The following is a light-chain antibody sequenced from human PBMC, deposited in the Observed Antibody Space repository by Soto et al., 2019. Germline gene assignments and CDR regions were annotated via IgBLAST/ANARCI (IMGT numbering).Light chain of an antibody. Sequence: DIQMTQSPSSLSASVGDRVTITCRASQGISNYLAWYQQKGGKAPKLLIYAASTLQSGVPPRFSGSGSGTDFALTISTLQPEDVATYYCQNYNSAPWPFGQGTKVEIK. J-gene: IGKJ1*01. CDR1: QGISNY. CDR3: QNYNSAPWP. V-gene: IGKV1-27*01. CDR2: AAS.